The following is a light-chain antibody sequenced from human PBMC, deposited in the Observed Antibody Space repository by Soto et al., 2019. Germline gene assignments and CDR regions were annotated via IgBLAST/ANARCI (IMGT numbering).Light chain of an antibody. V-gene: IGLV1-51*01. CDR2: DDD. CDR3: GSWDSSLSAYV. J-gene: IGLJ1*01. Sequence: SVLTQPPSVSAAPGQKVTISCPGSSSNIGGNSVSWYQQLPGTAPKLLIYDDDKRPSGLPDRFSGSKSGTSATLGITGFQTGDEADHYCGSWDSSLSAYVFGTGTKVTV. CDR1: SSNIGGNS.